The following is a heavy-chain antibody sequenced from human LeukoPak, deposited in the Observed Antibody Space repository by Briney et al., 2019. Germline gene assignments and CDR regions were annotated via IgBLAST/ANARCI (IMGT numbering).Heavy chain of an antibody. D-gene: IGHD6-19*01. CDR1: GGSISSSSYY. CDR2: IYYSGST. V-gene: IGHV4-39*01. J-gene: IGHJ4*02. Sequence: SETLSLTCTVSGGSISSSSYYWGWIRQPPGKGLEWIGSIYYSGSTYYNPSLKSRVTISVDTSKNQFSLKLSSVTAADTAVYYCARHLYSSGWYGLFDYWGQGTLVTVSS. CDR3: ARHLYSSGWYGLFDY.